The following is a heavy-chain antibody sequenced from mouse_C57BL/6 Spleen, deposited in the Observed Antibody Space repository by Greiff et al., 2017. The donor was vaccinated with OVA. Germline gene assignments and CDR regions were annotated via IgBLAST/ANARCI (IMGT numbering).Heavy chain of an antibody. V-gene: IGHV1-50*01. CDR2: IDPSDSYT. J-gene: IGHJ2*01. CDR1: GYTFTSYW. CDR3: ARRSYSFDY. D-gene: IGHD2-12*01. Sequence: QVQLQQSGAELVKPGASVKLSCKASGYTFTSYWMQWVKQRPGQGLEWIGEIDPSDSYTNYNQKFKGKATLTVDTSSSTAYMQLSSLTSEDSAVYYYARRSYSFDYWGQGTTLTVSS.